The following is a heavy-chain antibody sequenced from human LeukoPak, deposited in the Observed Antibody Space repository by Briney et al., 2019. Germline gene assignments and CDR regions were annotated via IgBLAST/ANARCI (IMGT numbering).Heavy chain of an antibody. J-gene: IGHJ5*02. V-gene: IGHV1-2*02. CDR1: RYTFTGYY. CDR3: AREANYYDSSGYYYVPNWFDP. CDR2: INPNSGGT. D-gene: IGHD3-22*01. Sequence: VTVVCKTSRYTFTGYYMNWVRQAPGQGLEKMGWINPNSGGTNYAQKFQGRVTMTRDTSISTAYMKLSRLRSDDTAVYYCAREANYYDSSGYYYVPNWFDPWGQGTLVTVSS.